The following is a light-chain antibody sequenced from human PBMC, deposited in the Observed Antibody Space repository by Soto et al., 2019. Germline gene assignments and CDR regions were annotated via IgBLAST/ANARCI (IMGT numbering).Light chain of an antibody. V-gene: IGKV3-20*01. CDR3: HQYDNSPLT. J-gene: IGKJ4*01. CDR1: QSISSTY. Sequence: EIVLTQSPGTLSLSPGERATLSCRASQSISSTYLTWYHQRPGQAPRLLIYGASSRATGIPDTFSGCGSGTDFTLTISRLETEDLAVYYCHQYDNSPLTVGAGTKGDIK. CDR2: GAS.